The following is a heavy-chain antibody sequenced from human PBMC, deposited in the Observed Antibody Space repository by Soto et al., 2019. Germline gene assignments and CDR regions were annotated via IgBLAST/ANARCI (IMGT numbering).Heavy chain of an antibody. Sequence: SERLSLTGAVCRGSFSDYYWSWRRAPPGKGLEWIGEMNHSGRTNSNPSLKSRVTISVDTSKNQLSLKLSSVTAADTAVYYCARGTIYSIVVVHATDYYGMDVRGQRITVTVSS. V-gene: IGHV4-34*01. CDR1: RGSFSDYY. D-gene: IGHD3-22*01. CDR3: ARGTIYSIVVVHATDYYGMDV. CDR2: MNHSGRT. J-gene: IGHJ6*02.